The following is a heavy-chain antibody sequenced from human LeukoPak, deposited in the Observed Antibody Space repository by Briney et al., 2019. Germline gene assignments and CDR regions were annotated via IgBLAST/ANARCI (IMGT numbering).Heavy chain of an antibody. Sequence: PSETLSLTCTVSGGSISSSSYYWGWIRQPRGKGLEWIGSIYYSGSTYYNPSLKIRVTISADTSKNQFSLKLSSVTAADTAVYYCASGDDYVWDYNHYWGQGTLVTVSS. CDR2: IYYSGST. V-gene: IGHV4-39*01. J-gene: IGHJ4*02. CDR3: ASGDDYVWDYNHY. D-gene: IGHD3-16*01. CDR1: GGSISSSSYY.